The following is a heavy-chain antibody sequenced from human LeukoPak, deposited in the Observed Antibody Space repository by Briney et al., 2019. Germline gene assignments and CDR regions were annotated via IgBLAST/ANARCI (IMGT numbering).Heavy chain of an antibody. CDR1: GGSFSGYY. V-gene: IGHV4-34*01. CDR2: INHSGST. D-gene: IGHD1-14*01. CDR3: ARGPSDHRLDY. J-gene: IGHJ4*02. Sequence: SETLSLTCAVYGGSFSGYYWSWIRQPPGKGLEWIGEINHSGSTNYNPSLKSRVTISVDTSKNQFSLKLSPVTAADTAAYYCARGPSDHRLDYWGQGTLVTVSS.